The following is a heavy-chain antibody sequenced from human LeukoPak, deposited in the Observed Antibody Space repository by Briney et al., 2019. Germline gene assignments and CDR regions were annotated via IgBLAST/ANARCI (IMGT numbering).Heavy chain of an antibody. CDR3: ARDQGGERWFDP. J-gene: IGHJ5*02. V-gene: IGHV3-21*01. CDR1: GFTFGSYA. D-gene: IGHD3-16*01. Sequence: GGSLRLSCTASGFTFGSYAMNWVRHAPGKGLEWVSSICSGSSFIYYGDSVKGRFTISRDNAKNSLYLQMNSLRAEDTAIYYCARDQGGERWFDPWGQGTLVTVSS. CDR2: ICSGSSFI.